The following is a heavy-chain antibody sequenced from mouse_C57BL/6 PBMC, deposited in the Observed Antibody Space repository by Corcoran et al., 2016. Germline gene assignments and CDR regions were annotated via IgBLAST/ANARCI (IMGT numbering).Heavy chain of an antibody. D-gene: IGHD2-12*01. Sequence: EVQLQQSGPELLKPGASVKISCKASGYTFTDYYMNWVKQSHGKSLEWIGDINPNNGGTSYNQKFKGKATLTVDKSSSTAYMELRSLTSEDSAVYYCARLRQDAMDYWGQGTSVTVSS. J-gene: IGHJ4*01. V-gene: IGHV1-26*01. CDR1: GYTFTDYY. CDR3: ARLRQDAMDY. CDR2: INPNNGGT.